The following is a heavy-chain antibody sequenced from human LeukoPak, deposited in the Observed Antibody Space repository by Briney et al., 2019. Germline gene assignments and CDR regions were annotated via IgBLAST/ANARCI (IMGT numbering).Heavy chain of an antibody. CDR2: INHSGST. Sequence: PSETLSLTCAVYGGSFSGYYWSWIRQPRGKGLEWMGEINHSGSTNYNPSLKSRVTISVDTSKNQFSLKLSSVTAADTAVYYCARGPRIARDIVVVVAAIRLRAKGFDPWGQGTLVTVSS. V-gene: IGHV4-34*01. CDR3: ARGPRIARDIVVVVAAIRLRAKGFDP. J-gene: IGHJ5*02. CDR1: GGSFSGYY. D-gene: IGHD2-15*01.